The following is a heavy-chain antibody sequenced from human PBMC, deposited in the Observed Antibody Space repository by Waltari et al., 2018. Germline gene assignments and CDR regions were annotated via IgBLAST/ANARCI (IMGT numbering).Heavy chain of an antibody. CDR1: GLAFSFFA. D-gene: IGHD5-18*01. J-gene: IGHJ4*02. CDR3: ARGSSPGNTELDY. CDR2: LSYDGSDK. V-gene: IGHV3-30*01. Sequence: QVQLVESGGSVVHPGRSLGLSCSASGLAFSFFALHWVRQAPGKGLEWVAVLSYDGSDKFYADSVEGRFTISRDNSKNTMYLEMNNLKVEDTAVYFCARGSSPGNTELDYWGQGTLVTVSS.